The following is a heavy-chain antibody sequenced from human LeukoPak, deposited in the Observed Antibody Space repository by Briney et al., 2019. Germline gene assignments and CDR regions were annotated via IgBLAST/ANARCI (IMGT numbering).Heavy chain of an antibody. V-gene: IGHV3-48*01. D-gene: IGHD2-2*01. CDR1: GFIFSDYG. J-gene: IGHJ4*02. CDR2: ISSRSSST. Sequence: PGGSLRLSCAASGFIFSDYGMNWVRQVPGKGLEWVSFISSRSSSTFYPDSVKGRFTISRDSAKNSLDLQMTSLRAEDTAVYYCARGGDCTATTCYALSAFDYWGQGTLVTVSS. CDR3: ARGGDCTATTCYALSAFDY.